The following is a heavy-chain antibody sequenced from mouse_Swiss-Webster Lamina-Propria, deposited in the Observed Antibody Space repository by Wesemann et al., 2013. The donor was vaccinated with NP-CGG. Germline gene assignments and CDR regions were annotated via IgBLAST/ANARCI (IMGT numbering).Heavy chain of an antibody. CDR2: IYWDDDK. CDR1: GFSLSTSGMG. J-gene: IGHJ4*01. D-gene: IGHD1-2*01. CDR3: ARSGYYGYDYAMDY. Sequence: QVTLKESGPGILQPSQTLSLTCSFSGFSLSTSGMGVSWIRQPSGKGLEWLAHIYWDDDKRYNPSLKSRLTISKDTSSNQVFLKITSVDTADTATYYCARSGYYGYDYAMDYWGQGTSVTVSS. V-gene: IGHV8-12*01.